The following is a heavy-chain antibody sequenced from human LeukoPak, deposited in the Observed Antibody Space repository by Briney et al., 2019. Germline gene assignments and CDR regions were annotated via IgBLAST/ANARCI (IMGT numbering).Heavy chain of an antibody. CDR1: GDSFTSVTDY. D-gene: IGHD2-2*01. V-gene: IGHV4-39*01. CDR2: IYYSGST. CDR3: ARAGHCSSTSCNFYYYYMDV. J-gene: IGHJ6*03. Sequence: NPSETLSLTCTVSGDSFTSVTDYWAWIRQPPGKGLGWIGSIYYSGSTYYNPSLKSRVTISVDTSKNQFSLKLSSVTAADTAVYYCARAGHCSSTSCNFYYYYMDVWGKGTTVTVSS.